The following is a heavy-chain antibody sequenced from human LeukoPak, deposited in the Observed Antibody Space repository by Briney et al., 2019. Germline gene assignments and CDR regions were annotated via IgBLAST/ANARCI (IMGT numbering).Heavy chain of an antibody. V-gene: IGHV1-69*05. Sequence: SAKVSCKASGGTFSSYAISWVRQAPGQGLEWMGGIIPIFGTANYAQKFQGRVTITTDESTGTAYMELSSLRSEDTAVYYCASPLLTGYYGSGSYYNGFDYWGRGTLVTVSS. CDR2: IIPIFGTA. CDR3: ASPLLTGYYGSGSYYNGFDY. CDR1: GGTFSSYA. J-gene: IGHJ4*02. D-gene: IGHD3-10*01.